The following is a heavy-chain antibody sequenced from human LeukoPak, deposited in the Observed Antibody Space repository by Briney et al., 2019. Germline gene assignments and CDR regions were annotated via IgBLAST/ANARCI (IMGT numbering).Heavy chain of an antibody. D-gene: IGHD3-22*01. CDR3: ATHYYDSSGYYLDFDY. Sequence: ASVKVSCKASGYTFTSYGISWVRQAPGRGLEWMGWISAYNGNTNYAQKLQGRVTMTTDTSTSTAYMELRSLRSDDTAVYYCATHYYDSSGYYLDFDYWGQGTLVTVSS. J-gene: IGHJ4*02. CDR2: ISAYNGNT. V-gene: IGHV1-18*01. CDR1: GYTFTSYG.